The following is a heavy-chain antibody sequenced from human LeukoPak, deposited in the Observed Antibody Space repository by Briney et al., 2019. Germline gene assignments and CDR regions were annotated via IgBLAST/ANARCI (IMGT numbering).Heavy chain of an antibody. V-gene: IGHV4-4*02. CDR3: AREAYDSSGYTGFDY. J-gene: IGHJ4*02. CDR2: ILYSGST. CDR1: GGSISSSNW. Sequence: SGTLSLTCAVSGGSISSSNWWSWVRQPPGKGLEWIGYILYSGSTYYKLSLKSRVSMSVDTSKNQFSLNLNSVTAADTAVYYCAREAYDSSGYTGFDYWGQGTLVTVSS. D-gene: IGHD3-22*01.